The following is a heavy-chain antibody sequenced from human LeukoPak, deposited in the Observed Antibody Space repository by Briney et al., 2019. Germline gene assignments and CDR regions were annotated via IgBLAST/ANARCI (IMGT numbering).Heavy chain of an antibody. V-gene: IGHV3-13*01. J-gene: IGHJ4*02. CDR2: IDTAGDT. CDR1: GFTFSSYD. Sequence: GGSLRLSCAASGFTFSSYDMHWVRHPTGKGLEWVSAIDTAGDTYYPDSMKGRFTISRENAKNSLYLQMNSLRAGDTAVYYCARVGKSGHSYYFDFWGQGTLVTVSS. CDR3: ARVGKSGHSYYFDF. D-gene: IGHD3-3*01.